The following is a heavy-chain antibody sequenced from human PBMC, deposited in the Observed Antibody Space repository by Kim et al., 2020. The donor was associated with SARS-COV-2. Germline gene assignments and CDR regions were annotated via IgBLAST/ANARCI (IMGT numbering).Heavy chain of an antibody. CDR1: GGTFSGYA. Sequence: SVKVSCKASGGTFSGYAISWVRQAPGQGLEWMGGIIPIFGTANYAQKFQGRVTITADKSTSTAYMELSSLRSEDTAVYYCARDGSCSGGSCYSFYYGMDVWGQGTTVTVSS. J-gene: IGHJ6*02. V-gene: IGHV1-69*06. D-gene: IGHD2-15*01. CDR3: ARDGSCSGGSCYSFYYGMDV. CDR2: IIPIFGTA.